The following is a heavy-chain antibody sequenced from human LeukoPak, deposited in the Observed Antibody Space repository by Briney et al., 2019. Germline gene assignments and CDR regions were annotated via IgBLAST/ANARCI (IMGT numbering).Heavy chain of an antibody. CDR3: ARDGPIYSYGQGDY. D-gene: IGHD5-18*01. Sequence: PSETLSLTCTVSGGSISSSSYYWGWIRQPPGKGLEWIGSIYYSGSTYYNPSLKSRVTISVDTSKNQFSLKLSSVTAADTAVYYCARDGPIYSYGQGDYWGQGTLVTVSS. J-gene: IGHJ4*02. CDR2: IYYSGST. V-gene: IGHV4-39*07. CDR1: GGSISSSSYY.